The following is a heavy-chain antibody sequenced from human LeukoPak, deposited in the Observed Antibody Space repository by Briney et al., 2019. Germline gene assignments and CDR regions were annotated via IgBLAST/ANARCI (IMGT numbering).Heavy chain of an antibody. J-gene: IGHJ4*02. Sequence: GGSLRLSCAASGFTFSSYAMSWVRQAPGKGLEWVSAISGSGGSTYYADSVKGRFTISRDNSKNTLYLQMNSLRAEDTAVYYCAKDMTKYSSSWAFDYWGQGTLVTVSS. D-gene: IGHD6-13*01. CDR1: GFTFSSYA. CDR3: AKDMTKYSSSWAFDY. CDR2: ISGSGGST. V-gene: IGHV3-23*01.